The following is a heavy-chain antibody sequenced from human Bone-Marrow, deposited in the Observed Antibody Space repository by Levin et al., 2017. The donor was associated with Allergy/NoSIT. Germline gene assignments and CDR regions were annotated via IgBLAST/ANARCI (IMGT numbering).Heavy chain of an antibody. Sequence: PAASVKVSCTASGYTFDTFYIHWVRQAPGQGLEWLGIINPRGGSTTYTTYAQKFQERVTMTRDTSTTAVYMELSSLTSEDTAVYFCARGRLEDYSYDPGGTHLFDFWGQGTLVTVSS. D-gene: IGHD2-15*01. CDR3: ARGRLEDYSYDPGGTHLFDF. CDR1: GYTFDTFY. V-gene: IGHV1-46*02. J-gene: IGHJ4*02. CDR2: INPRGGSTTYT.